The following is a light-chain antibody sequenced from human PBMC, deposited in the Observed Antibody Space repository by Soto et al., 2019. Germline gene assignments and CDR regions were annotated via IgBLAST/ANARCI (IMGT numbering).Light chain of an antibody. CDR3: QQYNKWPIT. Sequence: DMVMPQAPAIWCVSPWACPTLSSNPSQRVNSNYLAWYQQHPGKPPRLLIYGISTMATGIPARFSGSGSGTEFSLTISSLQSEDFAIYYCQQYNKWPITFGQGTRLEIK. V-gene: IGKV3-15*01. J-gene: IGKJ5*01. CDR2: GIS. CDR1: QRVNSN.